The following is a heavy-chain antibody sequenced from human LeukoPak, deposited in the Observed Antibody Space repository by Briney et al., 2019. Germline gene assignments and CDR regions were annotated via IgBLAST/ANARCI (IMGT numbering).Heavy chain of an antibody. Sequence: ASVKVSCKASGYTFTSYYMHWVRQAPGQGLEWMGIINPSGGSTSYAQKFQGRVAMTRDTSTSTVYMELSSLRSEDTAVYYCATVANIYGGNSDPEFVYWGQGTLVTVSS. CDR1: GYTFTSYY. CDR3: ATVANIYGGNSDPEFVY. J-gene: IGHJ4*02. CDR2: INPSGGST. V-gene: IGHV1-46*01. D-gene: IGHD4-23*01.